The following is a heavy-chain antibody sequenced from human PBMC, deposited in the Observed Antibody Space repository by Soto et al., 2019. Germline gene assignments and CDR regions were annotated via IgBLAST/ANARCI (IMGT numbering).Heavy chain of an antibody. Sequence: ESGGGLVQPVGSLRLLCAVSGFTVSSNYMSWVRQAPGKGLEWVSVIYSGGSTYYADSVKGRFTISRDNSKNTLYLEMNSLRAEDTAVYYCARDPYYWGQGTLVTVSS. CDR1: GFTVSSNY. V-gene: IGHV3-66*01. CDR2: IYSGGST. CDR3: ARDPYY. J-gene: IGHJ4*02.